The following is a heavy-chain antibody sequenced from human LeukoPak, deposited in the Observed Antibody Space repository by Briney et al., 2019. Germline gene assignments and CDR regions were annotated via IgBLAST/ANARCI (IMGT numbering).Heavy chain of an antibody. J-gene: IGHJ3*02. Sequence: GGSLRLSCAASGFTFSSYAMSWVRQAPGKGLEWVSGISWNSGSIGYADSVKGRFTISRDNAKNSLYLQMNSLRAEDTALYYCAKDNDSSGYDAFDIWGQGTMVTVSS. CDR3: AKDNDSSGYDAFDI. D-gene: IGHD3-22*01. CDR2: ISWNSGSI. CDR1: GFTFSSYA. V-gene: IGHV3-9*01.